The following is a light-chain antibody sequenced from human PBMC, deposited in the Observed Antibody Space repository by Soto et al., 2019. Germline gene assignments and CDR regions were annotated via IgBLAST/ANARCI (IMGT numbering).Light chain of an antibody. Sequence: QSVLTQPPSASGTPGQRVTISCSGSRSNIGSHYVYWYQELPGTAPKLLIYNNNQRPSGVPDRFSGSRSGTSASLAISGLRSEDEADYYCATWDDSRVVFGGGTQLTVL. CDR1: RSNIGSHY. CDR3: ATWDDSRVV. V-gene: IGLV1-47*02. CDR2: NNN. J-gene: IGLJ2*01.